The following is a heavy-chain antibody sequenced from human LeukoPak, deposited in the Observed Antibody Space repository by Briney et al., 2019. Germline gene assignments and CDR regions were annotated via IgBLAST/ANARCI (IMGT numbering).Heavy chain of an antibody. CDR1: GFTFSRYW. D-gene: IGHD4/OR15-4a*01. J-gene: IGHJ4*02. Sequence: GGSLRLSCAASGFTFSRYWMSWVRQAPGKGLEWVSSISTSRTTYYADSVKGRFTISRDNSKNTLYLQMNSLRAEDTAVYFCAKRGAAGSYYFDYWGQGTLVTVSS. V-gene: IGHV3-23*01. CDR2: ISTSRTT. CDR3: AKRGAAGSYYFDY.